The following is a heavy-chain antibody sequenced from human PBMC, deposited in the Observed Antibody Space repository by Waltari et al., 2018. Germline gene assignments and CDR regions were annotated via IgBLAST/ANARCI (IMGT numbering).Heavy chain of an antibody. CDR3: ARDAPNTATVTHIIYYYGMDV. Sequence: EVQLVESGGGLVQPGGSLRLSCAASGFTFSSYEMNWVGQAPGKGREWVSYISSSGSTIYYADSVKGRFTISRDNAKNSLYLQMNSLRAEDTAVYYCARDAPNTATVTHIIYYYGMDVWGQGTTVTVSS. CDR2: ISSSGSTI. D-gene: IGHD4-17*01. J-gene: IGHJ6*02. CDR1: GFTFSSYE. V-gene: IGHV3-48*03.